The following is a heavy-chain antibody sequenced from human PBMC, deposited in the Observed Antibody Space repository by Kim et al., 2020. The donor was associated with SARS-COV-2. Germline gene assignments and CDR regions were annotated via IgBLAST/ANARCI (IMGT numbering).Heavy chain of an antibody. CDR3: ARQKVITVSWIQLWLHAFDI. V-gene: IGHV4-39*01. CDR2: IYYSGST. J-gene: IGHJ3*02. D-gene: IGHD5-18*01. Sequence: SETLSLTCTVSGGSISSSSYYWGWIRQPPGKGLEWIGSIYYSGSTYYNPSLKSRVTISVDTSKNQFSLKLSSVTAADTAVYYCARQKVITVSWIQLWLHAFDIWGQGTMVTVSS. CDR1: GGSISSSSYY.